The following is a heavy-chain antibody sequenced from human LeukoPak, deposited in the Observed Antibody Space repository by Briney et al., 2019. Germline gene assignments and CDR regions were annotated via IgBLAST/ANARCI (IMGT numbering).Heavy chain of an antibody. CDR1: GYTFTSYG. D-gene: IGHD4-17*01. J-gene: IGHJ5*02. CDR2: ISAYNGNT. Sequence: ASVTVSCKASGYTFTSYGISWVRQAPGQRLEWMGWISAYNGNTNYAQKLQGRVTMTTDTSTSTAYMELRSLRSDDTAVYYCARALATVTTWFDPWGQGTLVTVSS. V-gene: IGHV1-18*01. CDR3: ARALATVTTWFDP.